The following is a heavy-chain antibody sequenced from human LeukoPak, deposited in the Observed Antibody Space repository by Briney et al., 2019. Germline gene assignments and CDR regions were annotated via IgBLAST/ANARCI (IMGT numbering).Heavy chain of an antibody. CDR2: IFHSGST. CDR3: AIEGRYGDYPFYYYYYYMDV. CDR1: GGSISSYY. D-gene: IGHD4-17*01. V-gene: IGHV4-59*12. Sequence: SETLSLTCTVSGGSISSYYWSWIRQPPGKGLEWIGYIFHSGSTNYNPSLKSRVTMSVDTSKNQFSLKLSSVTAADTAVYYCAIEGRYGDYPFYYYYYYMDVWGKGTTVTISS. J-gene: IGHJ6*03.